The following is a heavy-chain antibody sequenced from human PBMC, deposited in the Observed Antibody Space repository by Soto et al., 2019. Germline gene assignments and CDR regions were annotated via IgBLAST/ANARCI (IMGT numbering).Heavy chain of an antibody. J-gene: IGHJ4*02. Sequence: EVQLLESGGGLVQPGGSLRLSCATSGFTFSGYAMTWVRQAPGKGLNWVSAITSGGDTFFADSVKGRFTISRDHSKNTFYLQMNSLTAEETAVYYCAKSQSSGAFRFFFDYWGQGTLVTVSS. D-gene: IGHD3-22*01. CDR2: ITSGGDT. V-gene: IGHV3-23*01. CDR3: AKSQSSGAFRFFFDY. CDR1: GFTFSGYA.